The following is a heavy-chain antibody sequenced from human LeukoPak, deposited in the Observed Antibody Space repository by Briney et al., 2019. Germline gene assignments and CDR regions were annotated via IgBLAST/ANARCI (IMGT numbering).Heavy chain of an antibody. CDR3: TRLAGYSSGWPYYFDY. Sequence: SETLSLTCTVSGGSISSYYWSWIRQPPGKGLEWIGYIYYSGSTNYNPSLKSRVTISVDTSKNQFSLKLSSVTAADTAVYYCTRLAGYSSGWPYYFDYWGQGTLVTVSS. CDR1: GGSISSYY. CDR2: IYYSGST. V-gene: IGHV4-59*08. D-gene: IGHD6-19*01. J-gene: IGHJ4*02.